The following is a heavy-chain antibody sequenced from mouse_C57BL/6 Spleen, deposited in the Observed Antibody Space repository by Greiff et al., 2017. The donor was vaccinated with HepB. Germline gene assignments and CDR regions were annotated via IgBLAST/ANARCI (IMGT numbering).Heavy chain of an antibody. CDR3: ATGLHWYFDV. D-gene: IGHD3-1*01. Sequence: QVQLQQPGAELVKPGASVKMSCKASGYTFTSYWITCVKQRPGQGLEWIGDIYPGSGSTNYNEKFKSKATLTGDTSSSTAYMQLSSLTSEDSAVYYCATGLHWYFDVWGTGTTVTVSS. J-gene: IGHJ1*03. CDR1: GYTFTSYW. CDR2: IYPGSGST. V-gene: IGHV1-55*01.